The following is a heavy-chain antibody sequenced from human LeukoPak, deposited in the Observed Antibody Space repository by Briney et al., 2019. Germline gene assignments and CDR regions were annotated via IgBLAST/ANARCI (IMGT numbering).Heavy chain of an antibody. CDR3: ARGDYYDSSGYPLVDY. V-gene: IGHV1-18*01. D-gene: IGHD3-22*01. CDR2: ISAYNGNT. CDR1: GYTFTSYG. Sequence: ASVKVSCKASGYTFTSYGISWVRQAPGQGLEWMGWISAYNGNTNYAQKLQGRVTMTTDTSTSTAYMELMSLRSDDTAVYYCARGDYYDSSGYPLVDYWGQGTLVTVSS. J-gene: IGHJ4*02.